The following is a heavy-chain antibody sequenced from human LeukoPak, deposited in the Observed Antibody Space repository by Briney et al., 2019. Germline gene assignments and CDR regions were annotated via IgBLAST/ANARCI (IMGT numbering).Heavy chain of an antibody. Sequence: SETLSLTCAVYGGSFSGYYWSWVRRPPGKGLEWIGEINHSGSTNYNPSLKSRVTISVDTSKNQFSLKLSSVTAADTAVYYCARCVTGTTGFYYYYMDVWGKGTTVTVSS. V-gene: IGHV4-34*01. CDR2: INHSGST. J-gene: IGHJ6*03. D-gene: IGHD1-7*01. CDR3: ARCVTGTTGFYYYYMDV. CDR1: GGSFSGYY.